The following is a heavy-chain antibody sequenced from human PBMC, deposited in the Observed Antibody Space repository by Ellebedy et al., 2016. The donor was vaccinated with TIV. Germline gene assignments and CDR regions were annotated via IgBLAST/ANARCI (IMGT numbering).Heavy chain of an antibody. D-gene: IGHD7-27*01. Sequence: PGGSLRLSCITSGFTFVDHSMSWVRQAPGKGLEWVGFIRSKAFGGTGQYAASVNGRFIISRHDSRGIAYLQMNSLKTEDTAVYFCTRHWALRFDCWGQGTLVTVSS. V-gene: IGHV3-49*04. CDR2: IRSKAFGGTG. CDR1: GFTFVDHS. J-gene: IGHJ4*02. CDR3: TRHWALRFDC.